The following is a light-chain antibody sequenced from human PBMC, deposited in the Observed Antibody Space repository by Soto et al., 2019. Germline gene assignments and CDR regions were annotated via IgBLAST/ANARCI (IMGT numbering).Light chain of an antibody. J-gene: IGLJ1*01. CDR1: SSDVGGYNY. CDR3: SSYAGSNNFV. Sequence: QSVLTQPPSASGSPGQSVTISCTGTSSDVGGYNYVSWYQQHPGKAPKLMIYEVSERPSGVPDRFSGSKSSNTASLTVSGLQAEDDADYYCSSYAGSNNFVFGTGTKVTV. CDR2: EVS. V-gene: IGLV2-8*01.